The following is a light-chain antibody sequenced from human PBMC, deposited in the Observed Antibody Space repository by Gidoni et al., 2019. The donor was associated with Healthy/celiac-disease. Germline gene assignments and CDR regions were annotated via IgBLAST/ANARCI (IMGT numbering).Light chain of an antibody. J-gene: IGKJ1*01. CDR2: GAS. V-gene: IGKV3D-7*01. CDR3: QQDSHVPWP. CDR1: QSVSSSY. Sequence: IVMTRSPATLSLSPGERVTLACRASQSVSSSYLSWYQQKPGQAPRLLIYGASTRATGIPARLSAGVSGTDLTHTISSLQPQGFALDYCQQDSHVPWPFGPGTKVEIK.